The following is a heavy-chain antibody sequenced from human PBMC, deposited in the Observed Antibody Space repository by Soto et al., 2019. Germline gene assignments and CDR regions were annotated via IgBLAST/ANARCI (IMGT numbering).Heavy chain of an antibody. CDR2: MYNTGST. CDR1: GGSISGYY. CDR3: AGSVDP. J-gene: IGHJ5*02. Sequence: SGTLSLTFTVSGGSISGYYWSWIRQPPGKGLEWIGYMYNTGSTVYNPSFKSRVTISVDTSKNQFSLKLNSVTAADTAVYYSAGSVDPWGQGTRVTVSS. V-gene: IGHV4-59*12.